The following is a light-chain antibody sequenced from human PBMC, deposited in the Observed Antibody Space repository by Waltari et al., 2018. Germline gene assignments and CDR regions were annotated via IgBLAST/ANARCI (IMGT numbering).Light chain of an antibody. CDR3: QQYGSPLWS. Sequence: EIVLTPSPDTLSLSPGERATPSCRASKTLSSSHLAWYQQKPAQAPRLLIYRTSSRATGIPDRLSGSGAETDFSLTINRVEPEDSAVYDCQQYGSPLWSFGQGTKVEIK. J-gene: IGKJ1*01. CDR1: KTLSSSH. CDR2: RTS. V-gene: IGKV3-20*01.